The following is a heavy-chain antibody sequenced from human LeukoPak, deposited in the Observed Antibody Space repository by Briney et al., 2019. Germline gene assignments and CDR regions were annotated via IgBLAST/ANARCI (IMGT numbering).Heavy chain of an antibody. V-gene: IGHV1-2*02. J-gene: IGHJ4*02. Sequence: GASVKVSCKASGYTFTGNYMHWVRQAPGQGLEWMGWINPNNGATKYAQKFQGRVTMTRDTSINTAYMDPSRLRSDDTAVYYCTSRPVSSAFDYWGQGTLVTVSS. CDR3: TSRPVSSAFDY. CDR2: INPNNGAT. CDR1: GYTFTGNY.